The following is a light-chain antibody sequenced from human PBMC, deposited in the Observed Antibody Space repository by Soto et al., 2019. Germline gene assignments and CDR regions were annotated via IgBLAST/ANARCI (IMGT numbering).Light chain of an antibody. Sequence: ELVLTQSPGTLSLSPGERATLSCRASQSVSSSCLAWYQQKPGQAPSLLIYAASSRAPGIPDRFSGSGSGTDFTLTISRLEPEDFAVYYCQEYGSSRSFGQGTKVEIK. V-gene: IGKV3-20*01. CDR1: QSVSSSC. J-gene: IGKJ1*01. CDR3: QEYGSSRS. CDR2: AAS.